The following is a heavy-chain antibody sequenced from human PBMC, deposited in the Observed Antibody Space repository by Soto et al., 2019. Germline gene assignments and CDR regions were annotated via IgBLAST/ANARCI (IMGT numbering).Heavy chain of an antibody. CDR1: GFSLSTRGVA. V-gene: IGHV2-5*02. Sequence: QSTLKESGPALVKPTQTLTLTCTFSGFSLSTRGVAVAWIRQPTGKSLEWLALIYWDDDKRYSPSLKSRLTITTDTSKNQVVLTRTNTDPVDTATYFCAHGLLSGSDTDFVYWGQGTRVTVSS. J-gene: IGHJ4*02. CDR2: IYWDDDK. D-gene: IGHD3-10*01. CDR3: AHGLLSGSDTDFVY.